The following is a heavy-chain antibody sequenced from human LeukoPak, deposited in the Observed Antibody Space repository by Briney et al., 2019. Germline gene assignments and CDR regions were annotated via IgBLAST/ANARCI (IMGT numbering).Heavy chain of an antibody. D-gene: IGHD3-22*01. V-gene: IGHV3-43D*03. CDR3: AKGDYYDSSRGIDY. CDR2: ISWDGGST. CDR1: GFTFDDYA. J-gene: IGHJ4*02. Sequence: PGGSLRLSCAASGFTFDDYAMHWVRQAPGKGLEWVSLISWDGGSTYYADSVKGRFTISRDNSKNSLYLQMNSLRAEDTALYYCAKGDYYDSSRGIDYWGQGTLVTVSS.